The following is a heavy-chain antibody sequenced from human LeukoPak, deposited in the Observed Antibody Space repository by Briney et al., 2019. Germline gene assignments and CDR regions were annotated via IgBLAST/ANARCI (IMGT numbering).Heavy chain of an antibody. CDR2: INNDGSSA. J-gene: IGHJ6*02. Sequence: PGGSLRLSCAASGFTFDDYAMHWVRQAPGRGLVWVSRINNDGSSASYVDSVKGRFTISRDNAKNTLFLQMNSLRAEDTAVYYCARRGTGHGMDVWGQGTTVIVSS. CDR1: GFTFDDYA. CDR3: ARRGTGHGMDV. V-gene: IGHV3-74*01. D-gene: IGHD1-1*01.